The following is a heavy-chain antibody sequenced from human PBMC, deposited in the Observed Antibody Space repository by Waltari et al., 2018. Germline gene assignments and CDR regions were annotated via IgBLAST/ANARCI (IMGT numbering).Heavy chain of an antibody. J-gene: IGHJ3*01. CDR3: ARQSHSFYYHTDGYFWHGFDV. V-gene: IGHV4-39*01. CDR1: GVSITDSDYY. CDR2: LYYDDRT. D-gene: IGHD3-22*01. Sequence: QVQLQESGPGLAKPSETLSLTCTVSGVSITDSDYYWGWIRQPPGKALEWVGTLYYDDRTVYNPSIRSRVTLSLDTSKNEFSLTLSSVTAADTALFFCARQSHSFYYHTDGYFWHGFDVWGPGAMVTVSS.